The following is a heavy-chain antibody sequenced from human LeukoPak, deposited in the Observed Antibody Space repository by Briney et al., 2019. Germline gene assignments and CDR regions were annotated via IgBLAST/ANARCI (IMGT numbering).Heavy chain of an antibody. Sequence: GASLRLSCAASGFTFSSYAMSWVRQAPGKGLEWVSAISGGGGSTYYADSVKGRFTISRDNSMSTLYLQMNSLRAEDTAVYYCAKSRGVVPAAIIDSWGQGTLVTVSS. CDR1: GFTFSSYA. CDR2: ISGGGGST. CDR3: AKSRGVVPAAIIDS. D-gene: IGHD2-2*01. V-gene: IGHV3-23*01. J-gene: IGHJ4*02.